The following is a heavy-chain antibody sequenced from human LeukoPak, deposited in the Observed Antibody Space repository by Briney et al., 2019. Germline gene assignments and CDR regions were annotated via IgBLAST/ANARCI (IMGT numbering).Heavy chain of an antibody. CDR2: IYSGGST. CDR1: GFTFSSYA. V-gene: IGHV3-66*01. CDR3: ARAWGFDY. J-gene: IGHJ4*02. D-gene: IGHD7-27*01. Sequence: GGSLRLSCAASGFTFSSYAMSWVRQAPGKGLEWVSVIYSGGSTYYADSVKGRFTISRDNSKNTLYLQMNSLRAEDTAVYYCARAWGFDYWGQGTLVTVSS.